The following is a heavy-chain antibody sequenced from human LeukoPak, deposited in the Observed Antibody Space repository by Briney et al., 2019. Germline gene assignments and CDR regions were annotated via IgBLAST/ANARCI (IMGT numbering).Heavy chain of an antibody. J-gene: IGHJ4*02. CDR3: ARCKMVRGVSLDY. Sequence: SQTLSLTCAISGDSVSSNSAAWNWIRQSPSRGLEWLGRTYYRSKWYNDYAVSVKSRITINPDTSKNQFSLKLSSVTAADTAVYYCARCKMVRGVSLDYWGQGTLVTVSS. V-gene: IGHV6-1*01. CDR1: GDSVSSNSAA. D-gene: IGHD3-10*01. CDR2: TYYRSKWYN.